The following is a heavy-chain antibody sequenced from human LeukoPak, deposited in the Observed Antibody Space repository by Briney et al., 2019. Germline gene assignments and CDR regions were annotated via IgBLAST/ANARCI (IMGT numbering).Heavy chain of an antibody. J-gene: IGHJ6*03. CDR3: ARDEGYYNYMDV. CDR2: INVDSGGT. Sequence: ASVKVSCKASRYSFTGCCMHWVRLAPGQGLEWMGWINVDSGGTKYAEKFQGRVTMTRDTSISTAYMELSRLRSDDTAVYYCARDEGYYNYMDVWGKGTTVSVSS. V-gene: IGHV1-2*02. CDR1: RYSFTGCC.